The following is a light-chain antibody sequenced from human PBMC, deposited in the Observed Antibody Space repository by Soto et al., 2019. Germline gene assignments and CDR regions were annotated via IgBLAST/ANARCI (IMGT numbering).Light chain of an antibody. CDR3: QQDYS. CDR2: GAS. CDR1: QSVSSTY. J-gene: IGKJ3*01. V-gene: IGKV3D-7*01. Sequence: EIVMTQSPATLSLSPGERATLSCRASQSVSSTYLSWYQQKPGQAPRLLIYGASTRATGIPARFSGSGSGTDFTLTISSLQPEDFAVYYCQQDYSVGPGTKVDIK.